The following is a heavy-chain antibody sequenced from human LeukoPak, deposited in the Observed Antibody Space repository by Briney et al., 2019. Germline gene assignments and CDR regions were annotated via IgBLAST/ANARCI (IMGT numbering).Heavy chain of an antibody. J-gene: IGHJ3*02. CDR2: IYNTGSA. Sequence: PSETLSLTCNVSGASISSHYWNWIRQPAGKELEWIGRIYNTGSANYNPSLKSRVTMSLDTSRNQISLKLTSVTAADTAVYYCANYGGNSHDAFDIWGQGTMVTVSS. CDR1: GASISSHY. V-gene: IGHV4-4*07. D-gene: IGHD4-23*01. CDR3: ANYGGNSHDAFDI.